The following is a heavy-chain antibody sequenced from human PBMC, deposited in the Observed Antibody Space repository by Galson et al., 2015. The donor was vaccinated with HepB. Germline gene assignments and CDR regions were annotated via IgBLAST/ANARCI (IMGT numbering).Heavy chain of an antibody. CDR1: GGSISSSSYY. Sequence: LSLTCTVSGGSISSSSYYWGWIRQPPGKGLEWIGSIYYSGSTYYNPSLKSRVTISVDTSKNQFSLKLSSVTAADTAVYYCARAPTTYDFWSGYPHPDAFDIWGQGTMVTVSS. CDR2: IYYSGST. D-gene: IGHD3-3*01. J-gene: IGHJ3*02. CDR3: ARAPTTYDFWSGYPHPDAFDI. V-gene: IGHV4-39*07.